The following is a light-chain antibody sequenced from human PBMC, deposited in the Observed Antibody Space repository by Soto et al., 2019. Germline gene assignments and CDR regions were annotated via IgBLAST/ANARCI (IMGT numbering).Light chain of an antibody. V-gene: IGKV3-15*01. Sequence: EIVMTQSPATLSVSPGERATLSCRASQSVSSNLAWYQQKPGQAPRLLMYGASTRATGIPDRFSGSVSGTEFTLTISSLQSEDCAVYNWQQHNNRPPWTFGQGTKVEIK. CDR1: QSVSSN. CDR3: QQHNNRPPWT. CDR2: GAS. J-gene: IGKJ1*01.